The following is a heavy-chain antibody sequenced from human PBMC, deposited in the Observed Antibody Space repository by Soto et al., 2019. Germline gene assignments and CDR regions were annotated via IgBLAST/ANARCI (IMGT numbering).Heavy chain of an antibody. J-gene: IGHJ4*02. CDR1: GGSITSSNW. CDR3: AREPGALYFDY. V-gene: IGHV4-4*02. CDR2: IYPSGST. Sequence: QVQLQESGPGLVKPSGTLSLTCAVSGGSITSSNWWSWVRQPPGKGLEWIGEIYPSGSTNYNPSLTSRVTISVDKSKTQFSLKLSSVTAADAAVYYCAREPGALYFDYWGQGTLVTVSS.